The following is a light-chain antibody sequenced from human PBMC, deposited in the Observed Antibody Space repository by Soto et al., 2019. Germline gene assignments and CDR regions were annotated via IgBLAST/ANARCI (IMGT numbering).Light chain of an antibody. CDR3: GSYTSSPTLI. CDR2: DVS. Sequence: QSALTQPASVSGSPGQSITISCTGTSSDVGSYNYVSWYQQHPGKAPKLMIYDVSNRPSGVSNRFSGSKSGNTASLTISGLQAEDEADSYCGSYTSSPTLIFGGGTKLTVL. J-gene: IGLJ2*01. V-gene: IGLV2-14*03. CDR1: SSDVGSYNY.